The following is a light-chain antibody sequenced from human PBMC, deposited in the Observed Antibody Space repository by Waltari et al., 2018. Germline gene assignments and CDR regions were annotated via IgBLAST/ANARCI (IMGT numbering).Light chain of an antibody. CDR3: QHYVRLPAT. CDR2: GAS. Sequence: EIVLTQSPGILSLSPGERATLSCGASQSVSRALAWYQQKPGQAPRLLIYGASNRATGIPDRFSGGGSGTDFSLTISRLEPEDFAVYYCQHYVRLPATFGQGTKVEIK. J-gene: IGKJ1*01. V-gene: IGKV3-20*01. CDR1: QSVSRA.